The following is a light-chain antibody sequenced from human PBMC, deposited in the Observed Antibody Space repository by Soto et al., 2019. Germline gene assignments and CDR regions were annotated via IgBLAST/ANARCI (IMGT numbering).Light chain of an antibody. J-gene: IGKJ1*01. CDR3: QQYCRPWT. CDR2: WAS. V-gene: IGKV4-1*01. Sequence: DIVMTQSPDSLAVSLGERATINCKSSQSVLYSSNNKNYLAWYQQKPGQPPKLLIYWASTRESGVPDRFSGSGSGTDFTITISSLQAEDVAVYYCQQYCRPWTFGQGTKVEIK. CDR1: QSVLYSSNNKNY.